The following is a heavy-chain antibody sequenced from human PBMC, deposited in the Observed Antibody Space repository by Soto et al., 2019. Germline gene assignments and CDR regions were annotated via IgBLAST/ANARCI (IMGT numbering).Heavy chain of an antibody. CDR3: ARVSGGGIAVAGN. Sequence: ASVNGACKGSGYTKTRDGVSWGRQAPGQGLEWMGWISAYNGNTNYAQKLQGRVTMTTDTSTSTAYMELRSLRSDDTAVYYCARVSGGGIAVAGNWGQGTLVTVSS. CDR1: GYTKTRDG. V-gene: IGHV1-18*01. CDR2: ISAYNGNT. J-gene: IGHJ4*02. D-gene: IGHD6-19*01.